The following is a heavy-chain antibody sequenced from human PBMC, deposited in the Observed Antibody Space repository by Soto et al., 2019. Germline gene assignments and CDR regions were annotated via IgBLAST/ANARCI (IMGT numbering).Heavy chain of an antibody. CDR1: GYTFTSYG. D-gene: IGHD2-2*01. CDR2: ITTDKGKT. V-gene: IGHV1-18*01. CDR3: AREDRDREPGLVPAAIDGMDV. J-gene: IGHJ6*02. Sequence: ASVKVSCKPSGYTFTSYGISWLRQAPGQGLEWMGWITTDKGKTTYEQKFQGRVAMTTDTSTSTAYMEQTSLRSEDTAVYYCAREDRDREPGLVPAAIDGMDVWGQGTTVTV.